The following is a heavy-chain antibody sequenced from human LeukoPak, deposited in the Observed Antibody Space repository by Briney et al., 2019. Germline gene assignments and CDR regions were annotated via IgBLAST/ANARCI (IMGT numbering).Heavy chain of an antibody. CDR1: GGSFSGYY. D-gene: IGHD2-2*01. CDR3: AERRTRGVTTQFDY. Sequence: SETLSLTCAVYGGSFSGYYWSWIRQPPGKGLEWIGEINHSGSTNYNPSLKSRVTISVDTSKNQFSLKLSSVTAADTAVYYCAERRTRGVTTQFDYLGQGTLVTVSS. J-gene: IGHJ4*02. V-gene: IGHV4-34*01. CDR2: INHSGST.